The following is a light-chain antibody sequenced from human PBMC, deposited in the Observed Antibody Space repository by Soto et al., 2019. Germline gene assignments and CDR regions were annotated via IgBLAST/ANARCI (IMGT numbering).Light chain of an antibody. CDR3: TSYASSVNYV. V-gene: IGLV2-14*01. Sequence: QSALTQPASVSGSPGQSITISCTGTSDDVGAFNYVSWYQQHPGKAPKLMIFEVSRRPSGVSNRFSGSKSGNTASLTISGLQAVDEADYYCTSYASSVNYVFGTGTKLTVL. J-gene: IGLJ1*01. CDR2: EVS. CDR1: SDDVGAFNY.